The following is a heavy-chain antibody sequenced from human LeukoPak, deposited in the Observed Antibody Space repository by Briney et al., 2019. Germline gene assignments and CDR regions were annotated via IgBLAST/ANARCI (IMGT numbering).Heavy chain of an antibody. V-gene: IGHV3-64*02. D-gene: IGHD5-12*01. CDR2: ISSNGGST. Sequence: GGSLRLSCAASAFTFSRYSMHWVRRAPGKGLEYVSAISSNGGSTYYADSVKGRFTISRDNSKNTLYLQMGSLRAEDMAVYYCARVGEATAFDYWGQGTLVTVSS. J-gene: IGHJ4*02. CDR1: AFTFSRYS. CDR3: ARVGEATAFDY.